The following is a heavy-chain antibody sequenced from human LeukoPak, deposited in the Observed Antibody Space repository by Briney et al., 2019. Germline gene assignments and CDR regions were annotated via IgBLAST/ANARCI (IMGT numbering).Heavy chain of an antibody. J-gene: IGHJ4*02. CDR3: ARDRIAVAFDY. CDR2: ISYDGSNK. V-gene: IGHV3-30-3*01. Sequence: GRSLRLSCAASGFTFSSYAMHWVRQAPGKGLEWVAVISYDGSNKYYADSVKGRFTISRDNSKNTLYLQMNSLRAEDTAVYYCARDRIAVAFDYWGQGTLVTVSS. CDR1: GFTFSSYA. D-gene: IGHD6-19*01.